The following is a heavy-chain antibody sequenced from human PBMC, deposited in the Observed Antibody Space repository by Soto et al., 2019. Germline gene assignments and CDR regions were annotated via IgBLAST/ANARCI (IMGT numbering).Heavy chain of an antibody. CDR1: GFTFSSYG. Sequence: QVQLVESGGGVVQPGRSLRLSCAASGFTFSSYGMHWVRQAPGKGLEWVAVIWYDGSNKYYADSVKGRFTISRDNSKNTLYLQMNSLRAEDTAVYYCARALGVYCGGDCALDSWGQGTLVTVSS. J-gene: IGHJ4*02. CDR3: ARALGVYCGGDCALDS. V-gene: IGHV3-33*01. D-gene: IGHD2-21*02. CDR2: IWYDGSNK.